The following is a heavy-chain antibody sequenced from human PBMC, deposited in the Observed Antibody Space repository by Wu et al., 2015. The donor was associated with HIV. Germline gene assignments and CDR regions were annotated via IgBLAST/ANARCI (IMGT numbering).Heavy chain of an antibody. CDR2: INPNSGGT. Sequence: QVQLVRSGAEVKKPGASVKVSCKASGYTFTGYYMHWVRQAPGQGLEWMGWINPNSGGTNYAQKFQGRVTMTRDTSISTAYMELSRLRSDDTAVYYCARVIVVVPAAEPNDAFDIWGPRDNGHRLF. V-gene: IGHV1-2*02. D-gene: IGHD2-2*01. CDR3: ARVIVVVPAAEPNDAFDI. CDR1: GYTFTGYY. J-gene: IGHJ3*02.